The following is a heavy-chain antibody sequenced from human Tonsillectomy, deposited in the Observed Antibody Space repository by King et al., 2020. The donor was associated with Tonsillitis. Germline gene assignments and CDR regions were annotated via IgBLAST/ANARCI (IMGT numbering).Heavy chain of an antibody. V-gene: IGHV1-8*01. CDR1: GYTFTNSD. J-gene: IGHJ4*02. CDR3: ASDDDIGYCSSGSCYRFDH. CDR2: MSPNSGNT. D-gene: IGHD2-15*01. Sequence: QLVQSGAEVKKPGASVKVSCKASGYTFTNSDINWVRQATGQGLEWMGWMSPNSGNTGYAQKFQGRVTMTRDTAISTAYLELCSLRSDDTAVYYCASDDDIGYCSSGSCYRFDHWGQGTLVTVSS.